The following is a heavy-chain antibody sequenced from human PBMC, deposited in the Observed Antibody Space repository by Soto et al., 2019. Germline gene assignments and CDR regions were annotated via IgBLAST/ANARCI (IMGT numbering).Heavy chain of an antibody. V-gene: IGHV4-30-2*01. CDR3: ARRMTTVTTPLSVSKDDAFDI. CDR1: GGSISSGGYS. Sequence: PSETLSLTCAVSGGSISSGGYSWSWIRQPPGKGLEWIGYIYHSGSTNYNPSLKSRVTISVDTSKNQFSLKLSSVTAADTAVYYCARRMTTVTTPLSVSKDDAFDIWGQGTMVTVSS. J-gene: IGHJ3*02. D-gene: IGHD4-17*01. CDR2: IYHSGST.